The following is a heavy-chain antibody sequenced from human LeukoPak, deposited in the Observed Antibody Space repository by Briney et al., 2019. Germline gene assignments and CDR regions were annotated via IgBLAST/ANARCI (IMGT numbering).Heavy chain of an antibody. CDR3: ARANALYCSSTSCLFDY. D-gene: IGHD2-2*01. Sequence: ASVKVSCKASGYTFTGYYMHWVRQAPGQGLEWRAWINPNSGGTYYAQNFHDRITMTRDTSISTAYMELSRLRSDDTAIYYCARANALYCSSTSCLFDYWGQGTLVTVSS. V-gene: IGHV1-2*02. CDR1: GYTFTGYY. J-gene: IGHJ4*02. CDR2: INPNSGGT.